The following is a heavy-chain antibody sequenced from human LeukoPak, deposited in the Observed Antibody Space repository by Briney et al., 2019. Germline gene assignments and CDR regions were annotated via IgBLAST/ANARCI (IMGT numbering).Heavy chain of an antibody. CDR2: INPSGGST. J-gene: IGHJ4*02. CDR3: ARDPIDYYGSGSSYFDY. Sequence: ASVKVSCKASGYTFTSYGIGWVRQAPGQGLEWMGIINPSGGSTSYAQKFQGRVTMTRDTSTSTVYMELSSLRSEDTAVYYCARDPIDYYGSGSSYFDYWGQGTLVTVSS. D-gene: IGHD3-10*01. CDR1: GYTFTSYG. V-gene: IGHV1-46*01.